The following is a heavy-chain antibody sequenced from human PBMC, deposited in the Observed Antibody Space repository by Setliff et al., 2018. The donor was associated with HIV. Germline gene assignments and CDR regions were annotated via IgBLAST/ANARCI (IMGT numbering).Heavy chain of an antibody. J-gene: IGHJ5*02. Sequence: GASVKVSCKASGYTFTIYYVHFVRQAPGQGPEWMGIINPNGGSTNYAQKFEGRVAMTADTSTNNVHMYLSSLRSEDTAIYYCARGGPGSSFGYDWFDPWGQGTPVTVSS. V-gene: IGHV1-46*01. CDR3: ARGGPGSSFGYDWFDP. CDR1: GYTFTIYY. CDR2: INPNGGST. D-gene: IGHD5-18*01.